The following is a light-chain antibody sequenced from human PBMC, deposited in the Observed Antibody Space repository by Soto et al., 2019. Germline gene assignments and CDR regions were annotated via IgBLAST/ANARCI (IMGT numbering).Light chain of an antibody. CDR3: QQRSAWPLT. Sequence: EIVLTQSPATLSLSPGERATLSCRASQSVRGYLAWYQQKLGQAPRLLISDAYNRAAGVPARFSGSGSAADFTLTISSLEPEDFAAYYCQQRSAWPLTFGGGTKVEIK. CDR1: QSVRGY. J-gene: IGKJ4*01. CDR2: DAY. V-gene: IGKV3-11*01.